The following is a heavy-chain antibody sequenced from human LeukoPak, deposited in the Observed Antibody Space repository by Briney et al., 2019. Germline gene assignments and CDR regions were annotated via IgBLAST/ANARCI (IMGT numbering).Heavy chain of an antibody. D-gene: IGHD4/OR15-4a*01. V-gene: IGHV1-2*02. CDR3: ARDHDYGPDY. Sequence: ASVKVSCKASGFTFSDHYMHWLRQAPGQGLEWMGWIKPDSGATNYAQKFQGRFTVSRDVSINTLYMELSSLTSDDTAMYYCARDHDYGPDYWGQGTLVTVSA. J-gene: IGHJ4*02. CDR2: IKPDSGAT. CDR1: GFTFSDHY.